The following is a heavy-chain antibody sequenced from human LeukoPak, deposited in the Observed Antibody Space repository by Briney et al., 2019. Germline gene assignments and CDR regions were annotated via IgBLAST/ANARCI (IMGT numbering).Heavy chain of an antibody. CDR2: ISGSGGST. Sequence: TGGSLRLSCAASGFTSSSYAMSWVRQAPGKGLEWVSAISGSGGSTYYADSVKGRFTISRDNSKNTLYLQMNSLRAEDTAVYYCAKDGIAAAANPYYFDYWGQGTLVTVSS. CDR3: AKDGIAAAANPYYFDY. D-gene: IGHD6-13*01. J-gene: IGHJ4*02. CDR1: GFTSSSYA. V-gene: IGHV3-23*01.